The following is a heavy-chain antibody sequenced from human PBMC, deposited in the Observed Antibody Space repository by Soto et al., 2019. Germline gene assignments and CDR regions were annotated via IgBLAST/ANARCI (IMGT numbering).Heavy chain of an antibody. V-gene: IGHV3-30*14. CDR3: ARDHYYDSSVDY. J-gene: IGHJ4*02. CDR1: GFTFSSYA. CDR2: ISYDGSNK. Sequence: QVQLVESGGGVVQPGRSLRLSCAASGFTFSSYAMHWVRQAPGKGLEWVAVISYDGSNKYYADSVKGRFTISRDNSKNTLYLQMNSLRAEDTAVYYCARDHYYDSSVDYWGQGTLVTVSS. D-gene: IGHD3-22*01.